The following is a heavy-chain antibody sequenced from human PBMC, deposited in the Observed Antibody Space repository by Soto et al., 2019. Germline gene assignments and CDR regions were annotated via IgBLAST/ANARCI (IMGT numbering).Heavy chain of an antibody. Sequence: QVHLVESGGGVVHPGKSLRLSCEASGFSFNTYGMYWVRQAPGKGLEWVSYILYDGRKKYYADSVKGRFTISGDNSKNRLYLQMDSMRLEETAVYYCVKDLAHMADHWGQGSLVIVSS. CDR1: GFSFNTYG. V-gene: IGHV3-30*18. J-gene: IGHJ4*02. CDR3: VKDLAHMADH. CDR2: ILYDGRKK.